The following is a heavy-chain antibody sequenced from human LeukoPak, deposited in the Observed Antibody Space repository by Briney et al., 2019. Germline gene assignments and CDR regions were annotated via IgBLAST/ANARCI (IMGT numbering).Heavy chain of an antibody. D-gene: IGHD6-13*01. V-gene: IGHV4-59*13. CDR2: IDHTGST. CDR3: ARGRVSSSSWQSVYYYYLYMDV. Sequence: PSETLSLTCSVSGDSISMYYWNWIRQFPGKGLEWIGYIDHTGSTNYNPSLNSRVTISRDTSTNHFSLKLSSVTAADTAVYFCARGRVSSSSWQSVYYYYLYMDVWGKGSTSPSP. CDR1: GDSISMYY. J-gene: IGHJ6*03.